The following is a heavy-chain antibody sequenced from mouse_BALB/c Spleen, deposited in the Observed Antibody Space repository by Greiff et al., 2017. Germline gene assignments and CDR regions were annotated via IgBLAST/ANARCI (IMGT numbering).Heavy chain of an antibody. D-gene: IGHD2-13*01. CDR3: AREEGYYGDYFDD. Sequence: EVKLEESGPGLVKPSQSLSLTCSVTGYSITSGYYWNWIRQFPGNKLEWMGYISYDGSNNYNPSLKNRISITRDTSKNQFFLKLNSVTTEDTATYYCAREEGYYGDYFDDWGQGTTLTVSS. V-gene: IGHV3-6*02. J-gene: IGHJ2*01. CDR1: GYSITSGYY. CDR2: ISYDGSN.